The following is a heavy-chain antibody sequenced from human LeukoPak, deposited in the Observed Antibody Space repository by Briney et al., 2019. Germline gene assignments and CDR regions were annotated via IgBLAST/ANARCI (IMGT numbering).Heavy chain of an antibody. CDR3: ARQSGYYGSGSYSDY. Sequence: GESLKISCKGSGYSFTSYWIGWVRQMPGKGLEWMGIIYPGGSDTRYSPSFQGQVTISADKSISTAYLQWSSLKASDTAMYYCARQSGYYGSGSYSDYWGQGTLVTVSS. D-gene: IGHD3-10*01. CDR2: IYPGGSDT. J-gene: IGHJ4*02. V-gene: IGHV5-51*01. CDR1: GYSFTSYW.